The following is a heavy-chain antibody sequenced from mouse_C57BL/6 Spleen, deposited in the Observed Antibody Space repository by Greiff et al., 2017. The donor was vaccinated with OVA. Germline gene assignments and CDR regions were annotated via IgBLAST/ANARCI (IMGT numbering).Heavy chain of an antibody. CDR3: AREDSNYFWYFDV. J-gene: IGHJ1*03. Sequence: EVMVVESEGGLVQPGSSMSLSCTASGFTFSDYYMAWVRQVPEKGLVWVANIIYDGSSTYYLDSLKSRFIISRDNAKNILYLQMSSLKSEDTATYYCAREDSNYFWYFDVWGTGTTVTVSS. V-gene: IGHV5-16*01. CDR2: IIYDGSST. D-gene: IGHD2-5*01. CDR1: GFTFSDYY.